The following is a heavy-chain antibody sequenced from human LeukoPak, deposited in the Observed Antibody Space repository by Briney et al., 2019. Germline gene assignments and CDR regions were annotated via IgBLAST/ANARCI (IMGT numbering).Heavy chain of an antibody. CDR3: AKGWTEYSYGTSDY. CDR1: GFTFSSYG. Sequence: GGSLRLSCAASGFTFSSYGVHWVRQAPGKGLEWVAVISYDGSNKYYADSVKGRFTISRDNSKNTLYLQMNSLRAEDTAVYYCAKGWTEYSYGTSDYWGRGTLVIVSS. J-gene: IGHJ4*02. D-gene: IGHD5-18*01. CDR2: ISYDGSNK. V-gene: IGHV3-30*18.